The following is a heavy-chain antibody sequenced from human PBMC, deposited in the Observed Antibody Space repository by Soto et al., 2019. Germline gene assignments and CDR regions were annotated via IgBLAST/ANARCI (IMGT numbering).Heavy chain of an antibody. J-gene: IGHJ4*02. CDR1: GGTFSSYA. CDR2: IIPIFGTA. V-gene: IGHV1-69*01. CDR3: ATSLTLWDYVWGSYRPLGY. D-gene: IGHD3-16*02. Sequence: QVQLVQSGAEVKKPGSSVKVSCKASGGTFSSYAISWVRQAPGQGLEWMGGIIPIFGTANYAQKFQGRVTITADESTSTAYMELSSLRSEDTAVYYCATSLTLWDYVWGSYRPLGYWVQGTLVTVSS.